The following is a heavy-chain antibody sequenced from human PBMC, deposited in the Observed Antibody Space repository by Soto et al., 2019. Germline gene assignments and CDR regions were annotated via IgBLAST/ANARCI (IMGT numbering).Heavy chain of an antibody. CDR1: GFTFDDYG. V-gene: IGHV3-20*01. CDR3: ARESSSSLRYYFDY. CDR2: INWNGGST. J-gene: IGHJ4*02. Sequence: EVQLVESGGGVVRPGGSLRLSCAASGFTFDDYGMSWVRQAPGKGLEWVSGINWNGGSTGYADSVKGRFTISRDNAKNSMYLQMNSRRAEDTALYHCARESSSSLRYYFDYWGQGTLVTVSS. D-gene: IGHD6-13*01.